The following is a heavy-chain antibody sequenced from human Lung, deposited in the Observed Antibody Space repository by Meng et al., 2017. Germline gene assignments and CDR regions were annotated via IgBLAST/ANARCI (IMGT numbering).Heavy chain of an antibody. D-gene: IGHD3-9*01. Sequence: VQLVQSVVEVKKPGAPVKVPCKASGYTFTSYGITWVRQASGQGLEWMGWISAYNGNTNYAQKLQGRVTMTTDTSTSTAYMELRSLRSDDTAVYYCARLGLQTTGLNDCWGQGTLVTVSS. J-gene: IGHJ4*02. V-gene: IGHV1-18*01. CDR3: ARLGLQTTGLNDC. CDR1: GYTFTSYG. CDR2: ISAYNGNT.